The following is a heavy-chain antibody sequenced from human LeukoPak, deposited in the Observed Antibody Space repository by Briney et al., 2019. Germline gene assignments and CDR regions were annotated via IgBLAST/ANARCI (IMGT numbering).Heavy chain of an antibody. CDR3: ARWYYYDSSGYLDY. J-gene: IGHJ4*02. Sequence: GRSLRLSCAASGFTFSSYGMHWVRQAPGKGLEWVAVISYDGSNKYYADSVKGRFTISRDNSKNTLYLQMNSLRAEDTAVYYCARWYYYDSSGYLDYWGQGTLVTVSS. CDR1: GFTFSSYG. CDR2: ISYDGSNK. V-gene: IGHV3-30*03. D-gene: IGHD3-22*01.